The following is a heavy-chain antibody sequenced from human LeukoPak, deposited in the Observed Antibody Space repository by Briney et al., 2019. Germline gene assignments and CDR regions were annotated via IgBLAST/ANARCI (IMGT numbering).Heavy chain of an antibody. D-gene: IGHD5-12*01. J-gene: IGHJ4*02. CDR2: ISSSSSTI. Sequence: GGSLRLSCAASGFTVSSNYMSWVRQAPGKGLEWVSYISSSSSTIYYADSVKGRFTISRDNAKNSLYLQMNSLRDEDTAVYYCARENSGYGYWGQGTLVTVSS. V-gene: IGHV3-48*02. CDR3: ARENSGYGY. CDR1: GFTVSSNY.